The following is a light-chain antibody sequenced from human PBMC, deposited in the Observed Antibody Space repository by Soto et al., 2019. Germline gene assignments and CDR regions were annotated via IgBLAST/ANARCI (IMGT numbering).Light chain of an antibody. V-gene: IGKV3-15*01. J-gene: IGKJ2*01. Sequence: EIVMTQSPATLSVSPGERATLSCRASQSVSSNLAWYQQKPGQAPRLLIYGASTRATGIPGRVSGSGSGTESTLTISSVRSEDFAVYYWQQYHNWPGYTCGQGTQLVI. CDR1: QSVSSN. CDR2: GAS. CDR3: QQYHNWPGYT.